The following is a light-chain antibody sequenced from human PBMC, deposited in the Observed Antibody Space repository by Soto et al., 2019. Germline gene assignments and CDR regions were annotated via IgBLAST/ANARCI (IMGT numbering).Light chain of an antibody. CDR3: RQYYSTPLT. Sequence: DIVMTQSPDSLAVSLGERATINCKSSQSVLYSSNNKNYLAWYQQNPGQPPKLLIYWASTRESGVPDRFSGSGSGTDFTLTISSLQAEDVAVYYCRQYYSTPLTFGQGTKVEI. CDR2: WAS. CDR1: QSVLYSSNNKNY. J-gene: IGKJ1*01. V-gene: IGKV4-1*01.